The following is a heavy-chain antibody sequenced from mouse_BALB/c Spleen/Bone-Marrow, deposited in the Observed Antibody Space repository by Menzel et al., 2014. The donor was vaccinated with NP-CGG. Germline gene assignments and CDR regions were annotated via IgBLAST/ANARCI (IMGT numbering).Heavy chain of an antibody. CDR2: INPSTGYT. CDR1: GYTLXSYW. V-gene: IGHV1-7*01. J-gene: IGHJ4*01. D-gene: IGHD1-2*01. CDR3: ASPYGYEDYSAMDY. Sequence: VKLMESGAELAKPGASVKMSCKASGYTLXSYWMHWVKQRPGQVLEWIGYINPSTGYTEYNLKFKDKATLTADKSSSTAYIQLSSLTSEDSAVYYCASPYGYEDYSAMDYWGQGTSVTVSS.